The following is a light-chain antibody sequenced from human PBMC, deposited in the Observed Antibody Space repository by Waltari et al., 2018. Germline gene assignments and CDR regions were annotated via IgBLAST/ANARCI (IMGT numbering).Light chain of an antibody. CDR3: QQYYSTLSWT. J-gene: IGKJ1*01. V-gene: IGKV4-1*01. CDR1: QSVLYSSNKKNY. CDR2: WAS. Sequence: DIVMTQSPDSLAASLGERDTLNCKSSQSVLYSSNKKNYLAWDQQKPGQSPKLLIYWASTRESGVPDRFSGSVSETDFTLTISSLQAEDVAVYYCQQYYSTLSWTFGQGTKVEIK.